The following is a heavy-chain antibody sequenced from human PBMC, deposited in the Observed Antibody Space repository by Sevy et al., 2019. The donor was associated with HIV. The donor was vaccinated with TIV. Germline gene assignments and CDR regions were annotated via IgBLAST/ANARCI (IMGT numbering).Heavy chain of an antibody. Sequence: ASVKVSCKVSGYTLTQLSMHWVRQAPGKGLEWMGSFDPEDDETLYAQNFQDRVTMTEDTSTGTAYMELRTLRSEDTALYYCAITKGYYESSGSPFDYWGQGTLVTVSS. D-gene: IGHD3-22*01. CDR2: FDPEDDET. J-gene: IGHJ4*02. CDR3: AITKGYYESSGSPFDY. CDR1: GYTLTQLS. V-gene: IGHV1-24*01.